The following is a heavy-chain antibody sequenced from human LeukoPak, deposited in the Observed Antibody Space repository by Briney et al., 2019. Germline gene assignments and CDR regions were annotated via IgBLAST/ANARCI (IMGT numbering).Heavy chain of an antibody. V-gene: IGHV1-8*01. CDR3: TRGRWLDGYNF. CDR1: GYTFSSYD. J-gene: IGHJ4*02. D-gene: IGHD5-24*01. CDR2: INPNSGNT. Sequence: ASVKVSCKASGYTFSSYDINWVRQAPGQGLECMGWINPNSGNTGYAQKFQGRVTMTWNTSISTAYMELSGLRSEDTAVYYCTRGRWLDGYNFWGQGTLVTVSS.